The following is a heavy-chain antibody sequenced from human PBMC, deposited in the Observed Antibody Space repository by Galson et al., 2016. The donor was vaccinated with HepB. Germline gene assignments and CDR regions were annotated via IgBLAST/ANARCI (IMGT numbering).Heavy chain of an antibody. CDR2: IIPIFGSP. CDR1: GGTFSSSA. V-gene: IGHV1-69*06. D-gene: IGHD2-15*01. Sequence: SVKVSCKASGGTFSSSAISWVRQAPGQGLEWMGGIIPIFGSPNYAQEFKGRVTITADKSTSTAYMELTSPRSEDTAVYCCAKVLYCSGGYCYSGRPGAEMDVWGQGSTVTVSS. J-gene: IGHJ6*02. CDR3: AKVLYCSGGYCYSGRPGAEMDV.